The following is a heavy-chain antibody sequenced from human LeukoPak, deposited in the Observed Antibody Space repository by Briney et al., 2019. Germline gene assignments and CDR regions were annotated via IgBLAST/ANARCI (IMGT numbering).Heavy chain of an antibody. CDR1: GGTFSSYA. CDR2: IIPIFGTA. CDR3: ARATGDYFDWLFQEAFDI. D-gene: IGHD3-9*01. J-gene: IGHJ3*02. V-gene: IGHV1-69*01. Sequence: SVKVSCKASGGTFSSYAISWVRQARGQGREWMGGIIPIFGTANSEQKFQGRVTITADESTSTAYMELSSLRSEDTAVYYCARATGDYFDWLFQEAFDIWGQGTMVTVSS.